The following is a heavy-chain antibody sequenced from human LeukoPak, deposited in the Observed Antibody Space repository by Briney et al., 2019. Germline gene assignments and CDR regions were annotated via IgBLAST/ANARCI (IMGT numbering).Heavy chain of an antibody. Sequence: SVTVSCKASGGTFSSYTISWVGQAPGQGVEWMGRIIPILGIANYAQKFQGRVTITADKSTSTAYMELSSLRSEDTAVYYCASGYYVLFDYWGQGTLVTVSS. V-gene: IGHV1-69*02. CDR1: GGTFSSYT. D-gene: IGHD3-10*02. J-gene: IGHJ4*02. CDR2: IIPILGIA. CDR3: ASGYYVLFDY.